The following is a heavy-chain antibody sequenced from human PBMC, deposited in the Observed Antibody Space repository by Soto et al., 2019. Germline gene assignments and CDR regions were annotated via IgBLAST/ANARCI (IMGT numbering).Heavy chain of an antibody. CDR2: INAGNGNT. Sequence: QVQLVQSGAEVKKPGASVKVSCKASGYTFTSYAMHWVRQAPGQRLEWMGWINAGNGNTKYSQKFQGRVTITRDTSASTAYMELSSLSSEDTAVYYCARGSSSYAFDIWGQGTMVTVSS. D-gene: IGHD6-6*01. CDR1: GYTFTSYA. J-gene: IGHJ3*02. CDR3: ARGSSSYAFDI. V-gene: IGHV1-3*01.